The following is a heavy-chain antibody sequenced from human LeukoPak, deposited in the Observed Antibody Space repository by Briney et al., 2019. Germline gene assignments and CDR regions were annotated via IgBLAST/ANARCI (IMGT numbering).Heavy chain of an antibody. CDR3: ARLSWPGRGSRFDP. V-gene: IGHV4-59*01. J-gene: IGHJ5*02. Sequence: PSETLSLTCTVSGGSISSYHWSWIRQPPGKGLEWIGYMTNSGSTNYNPSLKSRVTISVDTSKNQFSLNLSSVTAADTAVYFCARLSWPGRGSRFDPWGQGTLVTVSS. D-gene: IGHD3-10*01. CDR1: GGSISSYH. CDR2: MTNSGST.